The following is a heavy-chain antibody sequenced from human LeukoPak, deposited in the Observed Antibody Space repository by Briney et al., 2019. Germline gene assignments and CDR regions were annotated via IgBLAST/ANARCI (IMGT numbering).Heavy chain of an antibody. D-gene: IGHD3-3*01. CDR3: ARERVLRFLEWLTIGY. CDR1: GGTFSSYA. V-gene: IGHV1-69*13. CDR2: IIPIFGTA. J-gene: IGHJ4*02. Sequence: ASVKVSCKASGGTFSSYAISWVRQAPGQGLEWMGGIIPIFGTANYAQKFQGRVTITADESTSTAYMELSSLRSEDTAVYYCARERVLRFLEWLTIGYWGQGTLVTVSS.